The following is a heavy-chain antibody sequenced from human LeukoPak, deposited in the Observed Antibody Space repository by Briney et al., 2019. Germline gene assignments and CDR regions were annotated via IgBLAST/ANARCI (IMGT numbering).Heavy chain of an antibody. Sequence: PSETLSLTCAVYGGSFSGHNWTWIRQPPGKGLEWIGEIDHTGRSTYNPSLTSRVTISKDSSKNQFSLSLGSVIAADTAVYFCARGENSGSYFSYFDSWAQGTPVTVSS. V-gene: IGHV4-34*01. CDR2: IDHTGRS. CDR1: GGSFSGHN. J-gene: IGHJ5*01. CDR3: ARGENSGSYFSYFDS. D-gene: IGHD3-10*01.